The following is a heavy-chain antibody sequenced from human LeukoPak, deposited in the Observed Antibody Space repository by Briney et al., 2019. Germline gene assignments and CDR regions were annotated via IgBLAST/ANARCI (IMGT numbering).Heavy chain of an antibody. V-gene: IGHV3-23*01. Sequence: PGGSLRLSCAASGFTFSSYAMSWVRQAPGKGLEWVSAISGSGGSTYYADSVKGRFTISKDNSKNTLYLQMNSLRAEDTAVYYCAKRGIDSGSYPFDYWGQGTLVTVSS. CDR1: GFTFSSYA. D-gene: IGHD1-26*01. CDR2: ISGSGGST. CDR3: AKRGIDSGSYPFDY. J-gene: IGHJ4*02.